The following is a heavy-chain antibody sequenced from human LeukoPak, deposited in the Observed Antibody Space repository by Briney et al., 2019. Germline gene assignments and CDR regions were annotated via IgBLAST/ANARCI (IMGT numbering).Heavy chain of an antibody. CDR1: GYSFTGYW. J-gene: IGHJ1*01. CDR3: AGAGIAVAGNAEYFQH. CDR2: IDPSDSYT. D-gene: IGHD6-19*01. V-gene: IGHV5-10-1*01. Sequence: GESLRVSCKGSGYSFTGYWISWVRQMPGKGLEWMGRIDPSDSYTNYSPSFQGHVTISADKSISTAYLQWSSLKASDTAMYYCAGAGIAVAGNAEYFQHWGQGTLVTVSS.